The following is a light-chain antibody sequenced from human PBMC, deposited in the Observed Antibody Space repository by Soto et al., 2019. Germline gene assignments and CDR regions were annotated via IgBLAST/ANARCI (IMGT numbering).Light chain of an antibody. CDR2: KAS. V-gene: IGKV1-5*03. CDR1: QTISSW. Sequence: IQMTQSLSTLPGSLGDRVTITCRASQTISSWLAWYQQKPGKAPKLLIYKASTLKSGVPSRFSGSGSGTEFTLTISSLQPDDFATYYCQHYNSYSEAFGQGTKVDIK. CDR3: QHYNSYSEA. J-gene: IGKJ1*01.